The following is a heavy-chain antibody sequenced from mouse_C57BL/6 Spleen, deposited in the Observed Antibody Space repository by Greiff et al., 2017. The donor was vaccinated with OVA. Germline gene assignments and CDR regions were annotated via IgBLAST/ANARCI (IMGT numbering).Heavy chain of an antibody. V-gene: IGHV1-26*01. CDR3: ARDYYSNSYYYAMDY. Sequence: VQLQQSGPELVKPGASVKISCKASGYTFTDYYMNWVKQSHGKSLEWIGDINPNNGGTSYNQKFKGKATLTVDKSSSTAYMELRSLTSEDSAVYYCARDYYSNSYYYAMDYWGQGTSVTVSS. D-gene: IGHD2-5*01. CDR1: GYTFTDYY. J-gene: IGHJ4*01. CDR2: INPNNGGT.